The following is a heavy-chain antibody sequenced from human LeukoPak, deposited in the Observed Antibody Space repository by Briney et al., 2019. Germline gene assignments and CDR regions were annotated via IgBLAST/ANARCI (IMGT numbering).Heavy chain of an antibody. CDR3: ARSTSSEYDIYHFDY. V-gene: IGHV3-33*01. Sequence: PGGSLRLSCAASGFTFSSYGMHWVRQAPGKGLEWVAVIWYDGNNKYYADSVKGRFTISRDNSKNTLYLQMNSLRAADTAVYYCARSTSSEYDIYHFDYWGQGTLVTVSS. J-gene: IGHJ4*02. CDR2: IWYDGNNK. D-gene: IGHD3-9*01. CDR1: GFTFSSYG.